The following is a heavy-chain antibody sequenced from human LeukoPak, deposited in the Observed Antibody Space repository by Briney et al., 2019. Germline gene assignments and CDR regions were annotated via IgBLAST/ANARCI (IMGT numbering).Heavy chain of an antibody. J-gene: IGHJ3*02. CDR3: ARDLVTVTKGFDI. V-gene: IGHV4-59*11. CDR2: ISYIGTT. CDR1: DDSFSSHY. Sequence: SETLSLTCAVSDDSFSSHYWTWIRQPPGKGLEWIGYISYIGTTNYNLSLKSRVTLSIDTSKNQFSLKLRSVTAADTAVYYCARDLVTVTKGFDIWGQGTMVSVSS. D-gene: IGHD4-17*01.